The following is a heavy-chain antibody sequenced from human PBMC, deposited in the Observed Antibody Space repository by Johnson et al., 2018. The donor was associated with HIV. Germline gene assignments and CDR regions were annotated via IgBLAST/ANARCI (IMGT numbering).Heavy chain of an antibody. D-gene: IGHD1-26*01. CDR3: AKDRVGATSPQAQNAFDS. CDR1: GFTFSSYA. J-gene: IGHJ3*02. Sequence: QVQLVESGGGVVQPGRSLRLSCAASGFTFSSYAMHWVRQAPGKGLEWVAVISYDGSNKYYADSVKGRFTISRDNSKNTLYLQMNSLRAEDTAVYYCAKDRVGATSPQAQNAFDSWGQGTMVTVSS. V-gene: IGHV3-30*04. CDR2: ISYDGSNK.